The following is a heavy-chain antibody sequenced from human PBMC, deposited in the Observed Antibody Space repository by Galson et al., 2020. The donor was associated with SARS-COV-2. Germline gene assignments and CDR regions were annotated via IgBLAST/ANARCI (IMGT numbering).Heavy chain of an antibody. CDR1: GGTFSNSA. Sequence: SVKVSCKASGGTFSNSAINWVRQAPGQGLEWMGGIIPIFGTANYAQKFQDRVTINADESTSTAYMELSSLRSDDTAVYYCATERDGDYDIDAMDVWGQGTTVTVSS. V-gene: IGHV1-69*13. J-gene: IGHJ6*02. D-gene: IGHD4-17*01. CDR3: ATERDGDYDIDAMDV. CDR2: IIPIFGTA.